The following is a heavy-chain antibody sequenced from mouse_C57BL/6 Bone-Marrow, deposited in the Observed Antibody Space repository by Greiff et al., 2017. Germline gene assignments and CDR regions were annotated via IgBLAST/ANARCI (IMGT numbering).Heavy chain of an antibody. V-gene: IGHV7-3*01. Sequence: EVHLMESGGGLVQPGGSLSLSCAASGFTFTDYYMSWVRQPPGKALEWLGFISNKANGYTTEYSASVKGRFTISRDNSQSILYLQMNALRAEDSATYYCARYGYGNYNFDDWGQGTTLTVSS. D-gene: IGHD2-1*01. CDR3: ARYGYGNYNFDD. J-gene: IGHJ2*01. CDR2: ISNKANGYTT. CDR1: GFTFTDYY.